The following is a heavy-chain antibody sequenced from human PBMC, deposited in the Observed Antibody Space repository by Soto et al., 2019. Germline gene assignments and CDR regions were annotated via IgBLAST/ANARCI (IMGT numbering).Heavy chain of an antibody. CDR2: INPYSGGA. V-gene: IGHV1-2*02. Sequence: ASVKVSCKASGYTFTDYFIHWVGQAPGQGLEWIGWINPYSGGADLSQKFQGRVTMTRDTSISTAYMEVSSLRSDDTAVFYCARLMHYSHSGGSSHSGFDMWGQGTLVTVS. CDR1: GYTFTDYF. J-gene: IGHJ3*02. CDR3: ARLMHYSHSGGSSHSGFDM. D-gene: IGHD2-21*01.